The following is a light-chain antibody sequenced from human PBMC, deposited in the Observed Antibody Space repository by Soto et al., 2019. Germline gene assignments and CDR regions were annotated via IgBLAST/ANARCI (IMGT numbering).Light chain of an antibody. Sequence: QSALTQPASVSGSPGQSITISCTGTSSDIGGYNSVSWYQQHPGKAPKLVIYEVTNRPSGVSNRFSGSKSGNTASLTISGLQAEDEADYYCSSYTSSRTWVFGGGTQLTVL. CDR2: EVT. CDR1: SSDIGGYNS. J-gene: IGLJ3*02. V-gene: IGLV2-14*03. CDR3: SSYTSSRTWV.